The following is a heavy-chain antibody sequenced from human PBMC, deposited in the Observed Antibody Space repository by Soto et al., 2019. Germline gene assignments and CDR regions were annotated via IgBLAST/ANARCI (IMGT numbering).Heavy chain of an antibody. V-gene: IGHV3-48*02. Sequence: GGSLRLSCAASGFTFSSYSMNWVRQAPGKGLEWVSYISSSSSTIYYADSVKGRFTISRDNAKNSLYLQMNSLRDEDTAVYYCAREPPTYYYDSSGYPYYFDYWGQGTLVTVSS. CDR3: AREPPTYYYDSSGYPYYFDY. D-gene: IGHD3-22*01. CDR1: GFTFSSYS. J-gene: IGHJ4*02. CDR2: ISSSSSTI.